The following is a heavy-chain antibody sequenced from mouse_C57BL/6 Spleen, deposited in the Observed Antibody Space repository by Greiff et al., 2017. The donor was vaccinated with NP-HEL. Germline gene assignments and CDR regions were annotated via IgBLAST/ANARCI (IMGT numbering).Heavy chain of an antibody. CDR3: AREGAYSKAMDY. Sequence: QVHVKQSGAELVKPGASVKISCKASGYAFSSYWMNWVKQRPGKGLEWIGQIYPGDGDTNYNGKFKGKATLTADKSSSTAYMQLSSLTSEDSAVYFCAREGAYSKAMDYWGQRTSVTVSS. J-gene: IGHJ4*01. V-gene: IGHV1-80*01. CDR1: GYAFSSYW. CDR2: IYPGDGDT. D-gene: IGHD2-10*01.